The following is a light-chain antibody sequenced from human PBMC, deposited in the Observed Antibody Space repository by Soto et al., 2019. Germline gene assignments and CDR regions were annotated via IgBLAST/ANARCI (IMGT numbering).Light chain of an antibody. V-gene: IGKV3-20*01. CDR1: QSVSSSY. J-gene: IGKJ3*01. CDR3: QQYGRSPRFT. CDR2: GAS. Sequence: EIVLTQSPGTLSLSPGERATLSCRASQSVSSSYLAWYQQKPRHAPMLLIYGASSTATGITDRFSGSGSGTDLTLTISRLEPEDFAVYYCQQYGRSPRFTFDPGTKVDIK.